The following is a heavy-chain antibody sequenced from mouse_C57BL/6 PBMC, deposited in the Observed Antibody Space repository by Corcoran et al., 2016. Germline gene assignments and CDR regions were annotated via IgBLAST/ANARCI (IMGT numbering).Heavy chain of an antibody. CDR3: ARSSYGSSSWFAY. J-gene: IGHJ3*01. Sequence: QVQLQQSGAELARPGASVKLSCKASGYTFTSYGISWVKQRTGQGLEWIGEIYPRSGNTYYNEKFKGKATLTADKSSSTAYMELRSLTSEDSAVYFCARSSYGSSSWFAYWGQGTLVTVSA. V-gene: IGHV1-81*01. D-gene: IGHD1-1*01. CDR1: GYTFTSYG. CDR2: IYPRSGNT.